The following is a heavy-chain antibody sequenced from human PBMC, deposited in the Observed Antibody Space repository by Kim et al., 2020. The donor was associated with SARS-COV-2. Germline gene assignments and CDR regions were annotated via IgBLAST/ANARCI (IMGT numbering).Heavy chain of an antibody. V-gene: IGHV4-34*01. CDR3: ARGVSYDSSGYYPAEYFQ. J-gene: IGHJ1*01. Sequence: SETLSLTCAVYGGSFSGYYWSWIRQPPGKGLEWIGEINHSGSTNYNPSLKSRVTISVDTSKNQFSLKLSSVTAADTAVYYCARGVSYDSSGYYPAEYFQ. CDR2: INHSGST. D-gene: IGHD3-22*01. CDR1: GGSFSGYY.